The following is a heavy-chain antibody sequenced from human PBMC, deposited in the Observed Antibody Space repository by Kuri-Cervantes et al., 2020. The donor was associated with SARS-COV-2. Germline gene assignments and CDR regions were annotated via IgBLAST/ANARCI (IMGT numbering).Heavy chain of an antibody. Sequence: GESLKISCAASGFTFSSYAMHWVRQASGKGLEWVAVISYDGSNKYYADSVKGRFTISRDNSKNTLYLQMNSLRAEDTAVYYCASESGYSYGYDYWGQGTLVTVSS. D-gene: IGHD5-18*01. CDR1: GFTFSSYA. CDR3: ASESGYSYGYDY. J-gene: IGHJ4*02. V-gene: IGHV3-30-3*01. CDR2: ISYDGSNK.